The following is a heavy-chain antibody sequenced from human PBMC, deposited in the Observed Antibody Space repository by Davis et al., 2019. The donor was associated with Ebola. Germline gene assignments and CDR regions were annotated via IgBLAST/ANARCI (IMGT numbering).Heavy chain of an antibody. J-gene: IGHJ4*02. V-gene: IGHV1-2*02. CDR1: GYSFTSYY. Sequence: ASVKVSCKASGYSFTSYYMHWVRQAPGQGLEWMGWIRLNSGGTNYAQSFQDRVTMTRDTSISTAYMELNSLTSDDTAMYYCARDLSGDNILCPDYWGQGTLVTVSS. CDR2: IRLNSGGT. D-gene: IGHD1-26*01. CDR3: ARDLSGDNILCPDY.